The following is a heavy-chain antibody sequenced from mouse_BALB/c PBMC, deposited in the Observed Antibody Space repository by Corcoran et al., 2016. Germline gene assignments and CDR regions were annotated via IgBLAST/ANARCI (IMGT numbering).Heavy chain of an antibody. J-gene: IGHJ4*01. CDR1: GFSLSTSGMG. CDR3: ARSKVFYAMDY. CDR2: IYWDDDK. V-gene: IGHV8-12*01. Sequence: QVTLKESGPGILQPSQTLSLTCSFSGFSLSTSGMGVSWIRQPSGKGLEWLAHIYWDDDKRYNPSLKSRLTISKDTSSNQVFLKITSVDTAGTATYYCARSKVFYAMDYWGQGTSVTVSS.